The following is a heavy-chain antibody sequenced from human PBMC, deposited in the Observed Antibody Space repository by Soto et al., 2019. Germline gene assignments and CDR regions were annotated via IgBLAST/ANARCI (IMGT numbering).Heavy chain of an antibody. Sequence: QLQLQESGPGLVKPSETLSLTCTVSGDSISITSYYWVWVRQPPGKGLEWIGSIHYSGSTHYNPSLQRRVTISGDASKKQFSLKLRSVTAADTAVYYCASTKDETLYFDYWGQGTLVTVSS. CDR3: ASTKDETLYFDY. CDR2: IHYSGST. D-gene: IGHD2-15*01. V-gene: IGHV4-39*01. J-gene: IGHJ4*02. CDR1: GDSISITSYY.